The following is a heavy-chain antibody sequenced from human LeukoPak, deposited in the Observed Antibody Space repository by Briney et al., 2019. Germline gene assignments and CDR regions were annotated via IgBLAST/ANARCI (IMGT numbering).Heavy chain of an antibody. CDR2: IIPILGIA. CDR1: GGTFISYT. D-gene: IGHD4-11*01. Sequence: SVKVSCKASGGTFISYTISWVRQAPGQGGEWMGRIIPILGIANYVQKFQGRVTITADKYTRTAYMELSSLRSEDTAVYYCARWGYSKQTGDYWGQGTLVTVSS. J-gene: IGHJ4*02. V-gene: IGHV1-69*02. CDR3: ARWGYSKQTGDY.